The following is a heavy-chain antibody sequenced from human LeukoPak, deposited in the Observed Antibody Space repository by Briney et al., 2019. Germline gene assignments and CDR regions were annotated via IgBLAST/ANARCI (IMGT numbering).Heavy chain of an antibody. CDR2: ISAYNGNT. J-gene: IGHJ4*02. CDR3: ARFPSARRKYYFDY. D-gene: IGHD6-6*01. Sequence: ASVKVSCKASGYTFTSYGISWVRQAPGQGLERMGWISAYNGNTNYAQKLQGRVTMTTDTSTSTAYMELRSLRSDDTAVYYCARFPSARRKYYFDYWGQGTLVTVSS. V-gene: IGHV1-18*01. CDR1: GYTFTSYG.